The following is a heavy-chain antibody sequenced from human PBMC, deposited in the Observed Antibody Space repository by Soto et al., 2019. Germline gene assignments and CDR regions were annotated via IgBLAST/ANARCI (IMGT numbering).Heavy chain of an antibody. CDR2: IIPNTGAT. V-gene: IGHV1-69*06. Sequence: MHGSCTASASTFISYYIGWLRQPPGEGLVWMGGIIPNTGATNYAQKFQGRVTITAYKSTSTAYMELSSLTSEDTAVYYCARAANNPTGTPLPPLGGMDVWGQGTTVTVSS. D-gene: IGHD4-17*01. J-gene: IGHJ6*02. CDR3: ARAANNPTGTPLPPLGGMDV. CDR1: ASTFISYY.